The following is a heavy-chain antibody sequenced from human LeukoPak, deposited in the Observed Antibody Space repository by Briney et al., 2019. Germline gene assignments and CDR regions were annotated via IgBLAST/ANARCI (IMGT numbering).Heavy chain of an antibody. CDR1: GDSVSSKNGA. D-gene: IGHD6-19*01. CDR3: ARDFGTTGWHTFDY. V-gene: IGHV6-1*01. CDR2: ISDRSKSYN. J-gene: IGHJ4*02. Sequence: SQTLSLTRVVSGDSVSSKNGAWNWIRQSPSRGLEWLGRISDRSKSYNDYASSMEGRMTISEDTSKTQYSLYLNSVTPEHTGVYYCARDFGTTGWHTFDYWGQGTLVTVSS.